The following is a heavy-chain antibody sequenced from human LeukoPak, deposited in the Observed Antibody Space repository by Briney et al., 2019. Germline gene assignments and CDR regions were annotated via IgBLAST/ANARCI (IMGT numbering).Heavy chain of an antibody. J-gene: IGHJ4*02. V-gene: IGHV4-59*12. CDR3: ARDRSGSYFDY. D-gene: IGHD3-3*01. Sequence: SETLSLTCTVSGGSISSYYWSWIRQPPGKGLEWIGFFFSRGSTYYNPSLKSRLTISLDTSKNQFSLQVNSVTAADTAVYYCARDRSGSYFDYWGQGTLVTVSS. CDR1: GGSISSYY. CDR2: FFSRGST.